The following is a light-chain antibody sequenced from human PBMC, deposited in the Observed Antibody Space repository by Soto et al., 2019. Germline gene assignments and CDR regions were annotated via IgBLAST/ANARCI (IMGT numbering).Light chain of an antibody. J-gene: IGKJ4*01. V-gene: IGKV3-11*01. CDR2: DAT. CDR3: QQRSNWLT. Sequence: EIVLTQSPATLSLSPRERATLSCRASQSVSSYLAWYEQKPGQAPRLLIYDATHRATRIPARFSGSGSGTDFTLTISSLGPEDFTVYYCQQRSNWLTFGGGTKVEIK. CDR1: QSVSSY.